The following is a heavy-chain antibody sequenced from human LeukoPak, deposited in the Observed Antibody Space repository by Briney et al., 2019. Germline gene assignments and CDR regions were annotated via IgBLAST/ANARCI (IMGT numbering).Heavy chain of an antibody. D-gene: IGHD2-15*01. Sequence: ASVKVSCKASGYTVTSYYMHWVRQAPGQGLEWMGIINPSGGTTGYAQKFQGRVTMTRDTSTSTVYMELSSLRSDDTAVYYCARAHCSGGACPNWFDPWGQGTLVTVSS. V-gene: IGHV1-46*01. J-gene: IGHJ5*02. CDR3: ARAHCSGGACPNWFDP. CDR2: INPSGGTT. CDR1: GYTVTSYY.